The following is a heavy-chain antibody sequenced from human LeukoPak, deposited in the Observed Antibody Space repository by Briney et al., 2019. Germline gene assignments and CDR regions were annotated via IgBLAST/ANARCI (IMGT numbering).Heavy chain of an antibody. CDR3: ARVAGSADY. CDR1: GYAFTSLD. Sequence: ASVKVSCKASGYAFTSLDINWVRQATGQGLEWMGWMNPNSGYTGSAQKFQGRPTMTRDTSISTAYMELTSLTSEDTAMYYCARVAGSADYWGQGTLVTVSS. V-gene: IGHV1-8*01. D-gene: IGHD6-19*01. CDR2: MNPNSGYT. J-gene: IGHJ4*02.